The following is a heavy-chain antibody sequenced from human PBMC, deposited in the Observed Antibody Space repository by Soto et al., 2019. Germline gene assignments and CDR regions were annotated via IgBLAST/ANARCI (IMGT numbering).Heavy chain of an antibody. J-gene: IGHJ4*02. D-gene: IGHD6-19*01. Sequence: SETVSLTCAVSGYSLTSGYYCGWIRQPPGKGLEWIGSIYHSGDTYYNPSLKSRVTISVDTSKNHFSLKLTSVTAADTAVYYCARARIVVAGTIVDYWGQGTLVTVSS. CDR3: ARARIVVAGTIVDY. CDR2: IYHSGDT. V-gene: IGHV4-38-2*01. CDR1: GYSLTSGYY.